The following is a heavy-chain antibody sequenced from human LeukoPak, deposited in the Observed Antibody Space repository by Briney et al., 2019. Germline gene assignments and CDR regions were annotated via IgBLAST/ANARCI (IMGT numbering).Heavy chain of an antibody. CDR3: ASWFRRYFDY. CDR1: GGSISSGSYY. Sequence: SETLSLTCTVSGGSISSGSYYWSWIRQPAGKGLEWIGRIYTSGSTNYNPSLKSRVTIPVDTSKNQFSLKLGSVTAADTAVYYCASWFRRYFDYWGQGTLVTVSS. J-gene: IGHJ4*02. D-gene: IGHD3-10*01. V-gene: IGHV4-61*02. CDR2: IYTSGST.